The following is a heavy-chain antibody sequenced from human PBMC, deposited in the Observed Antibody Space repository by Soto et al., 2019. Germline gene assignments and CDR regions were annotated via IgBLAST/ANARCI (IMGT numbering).Heavy chain of an antibody. CDR2: VSAGGDMT. CDR1: GFTFSSYA. D-gene: IGHD2-15*01. Sequence: DVQLLESGGHLVQPGGSLRLSCAASGFTFSSYAMSWVRQAPGKGLEWVSSVSAGGDMTYYSDSVKGRFTISRDNSNNVLSMQMNSLRTQDTALYYCARGDRGGSGSPASYYYSGLDVWGQGTTVTVSS. J-gene: IGHJ6*02. CDR3: ARGDRGGSGSPASYYYSGLDV. V-gene: IGHV3-23*01.